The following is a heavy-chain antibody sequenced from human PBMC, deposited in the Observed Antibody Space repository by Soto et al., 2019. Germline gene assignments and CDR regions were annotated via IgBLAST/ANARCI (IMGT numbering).Heavy chain of an antibody. CDR2: IYYSGST. J-gene: IGHJ3*02. Sequence: SETLSLTCTVSGGSISSSSYYWGWIRQPPGKGLEWIGSIYYSGSTYYNPSLKSRVTISVDTSKNQFSLKLSSVTAADTAVYYCASECSGGSCYSGAFDIWGQGTMVTVSS. V-gene: IGHV4-39*01. D-gene: IGHD2-15*01. CDR1: GGSISSSSYY. CDR3: ASECSGGSCYSGAFDI.